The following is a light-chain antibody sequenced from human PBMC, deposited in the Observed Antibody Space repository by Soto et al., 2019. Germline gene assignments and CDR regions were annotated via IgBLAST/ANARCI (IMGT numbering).Light chain of an antibody. CDR1: QSVNSY. CDR2: DTS. V-gene: IGKV3-11*01. CDR3: QQSSSWPT. Sequence: EIVLTQSPATLSLSPGERATLSCRASQSVNSYLAWYQQKCGQAPRLLIYDTSNRATGIPDRFSGSGSGTDFTLTISSLEPEDFAVYYFQQSSSWPTFGQGTRLEIK. J-gene: IGKJ2*01.